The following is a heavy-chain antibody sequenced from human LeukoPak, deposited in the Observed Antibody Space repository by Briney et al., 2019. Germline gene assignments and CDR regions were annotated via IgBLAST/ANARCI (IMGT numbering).Heavy chain of an antibody. Sequence: SETLSLTCSVSGGSISNYYWTWIRQPPGERLEWIGYIYYTGSTNYNPSLKSRLTISVDTSKNQFSLKLSSVTAADTAVYYCARDYGGNSYGMDVWGQGTTVTVSS. CDR3: ARDYGGNSYGMDV. J-gene: IGHJ6*02. D-gene: IGHD4-23*01. V-gene: IGHV4-59*01. CDR2: IYYTGST. CDR1: GGSISNYY.